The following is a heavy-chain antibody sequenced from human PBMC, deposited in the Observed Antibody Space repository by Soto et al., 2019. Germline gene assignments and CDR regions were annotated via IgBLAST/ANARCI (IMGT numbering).Heavy chain of an antibody. CDR3: ARLSSYGDYYFDY. V-gene: IGHV4-39*01. J-gene: IGHJ4*02. Sequence: QLQLQESGPGLVKPSETLSLTCTVSGGSISSSSYYWGWIRQPPGKGLEWIGSIYYSGSTYYNPSLKSRVTISVDTSKNQFSLKLSSVTAPDTAVYYCARLSSYGDYYFDYWGQGTLVTVSS. CDR1: GGSISSSSYY. CDR2: IYYSGST. D-gene: IGHD4-17*01.